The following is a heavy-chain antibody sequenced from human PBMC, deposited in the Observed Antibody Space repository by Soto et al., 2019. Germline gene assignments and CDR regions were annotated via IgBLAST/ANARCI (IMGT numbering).Heavy chain of an antibody. Sequence: PSETLSLTCTVSGGSISSGDYYWSWIRQHPGKGLEWIGYIYYSGITYYNPSLKSRVTISLDTSKNQFSLKLSSVTAADTAVYFCARFVVVTAIRDMDVWGQGTTVTVSS. V-gene: IGHV4-31*03. CDR1: GGSISSGDYY. J-gene: IGHJ6*02. D-gene: IGHD2-21*02. CDR2: IYYSGIT. CDR3: ARFVVVTAIRDMDV.